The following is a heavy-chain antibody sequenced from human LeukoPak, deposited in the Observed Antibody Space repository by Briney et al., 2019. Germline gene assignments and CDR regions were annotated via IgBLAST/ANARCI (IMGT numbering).Heavy chain of an antibody. Sequence: SVKVSCKASGGTFSSYAISWVRQAPGQGLEWMGGIIPIFGTANYAQKFQGRVAITTDESTSTAYMELSSLRSEDTAVYYCARRASSSWYLGQTYYFDYWGQGTLVTVSS. J-gene: IGHJ4*02. CDR2: IIPIFGTA. CDR1: GGTFSSYA. D-gene: IGHD6-13*01. CDR3: ARRASSSWYLGQTYYFDY. V-gene: IGHV1-69*05.